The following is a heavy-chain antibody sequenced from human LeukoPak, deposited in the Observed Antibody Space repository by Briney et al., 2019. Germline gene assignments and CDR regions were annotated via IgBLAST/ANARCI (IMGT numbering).Heavy chain of an antibody. CDR3: ARDGYGSGSYYPDY. CDR2: ASESGVST. D-gene: IGHD3-10*01. V-gene: IGHV3-23*01. J-gene: IGHJ4*02. CDR1: GFTFSSYA. Sequence: PGGSLRLSCEASGFTFSSYAMGWVRQAAGKGLEWVSVASESGVSTHYADSVKGRFTIYRDNAKNTLFLQMNSLRAEDTAVYYCARDGYGSGSYYPDYWGQGTLVTVSS.